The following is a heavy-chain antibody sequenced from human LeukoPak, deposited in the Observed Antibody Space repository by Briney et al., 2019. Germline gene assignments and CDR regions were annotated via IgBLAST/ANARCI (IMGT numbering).Heavy chain of an antibody. CDR2: LNPRSGAT. J-gene: IGHJ4*02. CDR1: GYTFVDYY. D-gene: IGHD5-12*01. V-gene: IGHV1-2*02. Sequence: VASVKVSCKASGYTFVDYYLYWVRPAPGQGLEWMGWLNPRSGATNYAQKFQARVTMTRDTSINTAYMELSRLRSDDTAVYYCARDHRRGSTGYDMPADWGQGTLVTVSS. CDR3: ARDHRRGSTGYDMPAD.